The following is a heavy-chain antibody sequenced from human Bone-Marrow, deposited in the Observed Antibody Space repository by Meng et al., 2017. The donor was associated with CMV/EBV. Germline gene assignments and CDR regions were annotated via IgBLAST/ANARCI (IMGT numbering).Heavy chain of an antibody. J-gene: IGHJ4*02. CDR3: ASGGDLTY. Sequence: GGSLRLSCAASGFTFTNYAMSWVRQAPGKGLEWVANIQQDGSEKYYVDSVKGRFTISRDNAKHSLYLQMNSLRAEDTAVYYCASGGDLTYWGQGTLVTVSS. CDR1: GFTFTNYA. D-gene: IGHD2-21*02. V-gene: IGHV3-7*01. CDR2: IQQDGSEK.